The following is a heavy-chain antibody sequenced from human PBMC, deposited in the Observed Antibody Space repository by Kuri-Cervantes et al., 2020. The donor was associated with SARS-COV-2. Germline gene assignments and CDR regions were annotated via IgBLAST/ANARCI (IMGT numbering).Heavy chain of an antibody. CDR3: ARVASSWYSLDYYYYMDV. V-gene: IGHV1-24*01. CDR2: FDPEDGET. J-gene: IGHJ6*03. Sequence: ASVKVSCKVSGYTLTELSMHWVRQAPGKGLEWMGGFDPEDGETIYAQKFQGRVTMTRNTSISTAYMELSSLRSEDTAVYYCARVASSWYSLDYYYYMDVWGKGTTVTVSS. CDR1: GYTLTELS. D-gene: IGHD6-13*01.